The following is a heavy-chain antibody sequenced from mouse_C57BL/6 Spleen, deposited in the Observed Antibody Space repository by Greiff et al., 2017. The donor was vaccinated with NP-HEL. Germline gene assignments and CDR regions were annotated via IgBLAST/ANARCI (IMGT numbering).Heavy chain of an antibody. CDR1: GFTFSSYA. Sequence: EVKLVVSGGGLVKPGGSLKLSCAASGFTFSSYAMSWVRQTPEKRLEWVATISDGGRYTYYPDNVKGRSTISRNNAKNNLYLQMSHLKSEDTAMYYCAREITTARYAMDYWGQGTSVTVSS. J-gene: IGHJ4*01. CDR3: AREITTARYAMDY. V-gene: IGHV5-4*01. CDR2: ISDGGRYT. D-gene: IGHD1-2*01.